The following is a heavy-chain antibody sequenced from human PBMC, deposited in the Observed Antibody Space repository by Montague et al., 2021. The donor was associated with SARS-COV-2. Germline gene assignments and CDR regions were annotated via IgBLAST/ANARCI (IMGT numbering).Heavy chain of an antibody. CDR2: IYYRGST. V-gene: IGHV4-59*01. J-gene: IGHJ3*02. D-gene: IGHD6-19*01. CDR3: ARGSGWMGNAFDI. CDR1: GGSISSYY. Sequence: SETLSLTCTVSGGSISSYYWSWIRQPPGGGLQWIGYIYYRGSTXXXPSXKGRVTISVDTSKNPFSLKLSSVTAADTAVYYCARGSGWMGNAFDIWGQGTMVTVSS.